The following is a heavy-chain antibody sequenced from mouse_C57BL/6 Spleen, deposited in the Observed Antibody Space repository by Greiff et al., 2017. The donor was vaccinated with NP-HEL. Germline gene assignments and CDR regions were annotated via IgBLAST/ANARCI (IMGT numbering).Heavy chain of an antibody. V-gene: IGHV1-80*01. D-gene: IGHD1-1*01. Sequence: QVQLQQSGAELVKPGASVKISCKASGYAFSSYWMNWVKQRPGKGLEWIGQIYPGDGDTTYNGKFKGKATLTADKSSSTAYMQLSSLTSEDSAVYFCARSDYYGSSHWFAYWGQGTLVTVSA. CDR3: ARSDYYGSSHWFAY. J-gene: IGHJ3*01. CDR2: IYPGDGDT. CDR1: GYAFSSYW.